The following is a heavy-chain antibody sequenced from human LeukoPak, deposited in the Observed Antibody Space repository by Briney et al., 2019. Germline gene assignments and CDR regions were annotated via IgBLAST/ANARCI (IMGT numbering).Heavy chain of an antibody. CDR1: GYTFTSYG. CDR3: ARDYGGYSSGWYSYYYYYGMDV. V-gene: IGHV1-18*01. Sequence: ASVTVSCKASGYTFTSYGISWVRQAPGQGLEWMGWISAYNGNTNYAQKLQGRVTMTTDTSTSTAYMELRSLRSDDTAVYYCARDYGGYSSGWYSYYYYYGMDVWGQGTTVTVSS. J-gene: IGHJ6*02. D-gene: IGHD6-19*01. CDR2: ISAYNGNT.